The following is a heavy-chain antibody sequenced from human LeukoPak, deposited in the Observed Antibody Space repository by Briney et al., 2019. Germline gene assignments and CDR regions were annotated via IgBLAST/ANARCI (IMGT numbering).Heavy chain of an antibody. CDR3: AREEALPRFPYYYYGMDV. J-gene: IGHJ6*02. CDR2: ISYDGSNK. V-gene: IGHV3-30-3*01. Sequence: PGGSLRLSCAASGFTFSSYAMHWVRQAPGKGLEWVAVISYDGSNKYYADSVKGRFTISRDNSKNTLYLQMNSLRAEDTAVYYCAREEALPRFPYYYYGMDVWGQGTTVTVSS. D-gene: IGHD3-10*01. CDR1: GFTFSSYA.